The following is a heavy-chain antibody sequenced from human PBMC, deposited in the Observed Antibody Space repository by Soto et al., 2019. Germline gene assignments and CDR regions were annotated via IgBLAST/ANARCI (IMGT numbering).Heavy chain of an antibody. D-gene: IGHD6-6*01. CDR3: ARGMYSSSSGTFDS. CDR1: GFTFSSYS. V-gene: IGHV3-21*01. J-gene: IGHJ4*02. Sequence: EVQLVGSGGGLVKPGGSLRLSCAASGFTFSSYSMNWVRQAPGKGLEWVSFVSASGSYIYYADSVKGRFTISRDNAKNSLYLHINSLRAEDTAVYYCARGMYSSSSGTFDSWGQGTLVTVSS. CDR2: VSASGSYI.